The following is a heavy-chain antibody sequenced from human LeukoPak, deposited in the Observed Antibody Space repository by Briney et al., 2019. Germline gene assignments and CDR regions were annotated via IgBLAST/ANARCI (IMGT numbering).Heavy chain of an antibody. V-gene: IGHV3-23*01. CDR1: GFTFSRNS. CDR2: ISGSGGST. Sequence: QPGGSLRLSCAASGFTFSRNSMSWVRQAPGRGLEWVSLISGSGGSTYYADSVKGRFTISRDNSKNTVYLQMDSLRAEDTAVYYCAKVTIPAAQGRYRFDPWGQGTLVTVSS. CDR3: AKVTIPAAQGRYRFDP. D-gene: IGHD2-2*01. J-gene: IGHJ5*02.